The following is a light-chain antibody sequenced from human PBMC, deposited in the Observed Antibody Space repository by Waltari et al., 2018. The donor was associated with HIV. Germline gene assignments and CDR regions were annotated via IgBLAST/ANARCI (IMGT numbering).Light chain of an antibody. Sequence: HSALTQPASVSASPGHSTPISCSGTHSALGISHYVSWYQQHPGKVPKVILYEVVSRPSGVSHRFSGSQSGNTASLTISGLQAEDEADYYCSSYTSNDTVLFGGGTKVTVL. CDR2: EVV. V-gene: IGLV2-14*01. CDR3: SSYTSNDTVL. CDR1: HSALGISHY. J-gene: IGLJ2*01.